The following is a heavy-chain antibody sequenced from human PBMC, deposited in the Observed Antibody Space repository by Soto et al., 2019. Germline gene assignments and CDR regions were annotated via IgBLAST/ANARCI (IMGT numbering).Heavy chain of an antibody. CDR1: GFTFSSYS. CDR2: ISSSSSTI. J-gene: IGHJ6*02. V-gene: IGHV3-48*02. D-gene: IGHD2-2*01. Sequence: LSLPCAASGFTFSSYSMNWVRQAPGKGLEWVSYISSSSSTIYYADSVKGRFTISRDNAKNSLYLQMNSLRDEDTAVYYCARDRHPNIVVVPAAIRYYYYGMDVWGQGTTVTVSS. CDR3: ARDRHPNIVVVPAAIRYYYYGMDV.